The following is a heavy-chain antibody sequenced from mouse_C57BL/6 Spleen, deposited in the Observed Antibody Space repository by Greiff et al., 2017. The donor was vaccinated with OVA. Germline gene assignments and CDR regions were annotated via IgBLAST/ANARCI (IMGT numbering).Heavy chain of an antibody. CDR2: INPNNGGT. CDR3: ARYGYDVPWFAY. D-gene: IGHD2-2*01. Sequence: VQLHQSGPELVKPGASVKISCKASGYTFTDYYMNWVKQSHGKSLEWIGDINPNNGGTSYNQKFKGKATLTVDKSSSTAYMELRSLTSEDSAVYDCARYGYDVPWFAYWGQGTLVTVSA. CDR1: GYTFTDYY. V-gene: IGHV1-26*01. J-gene: IGHJ3*01.